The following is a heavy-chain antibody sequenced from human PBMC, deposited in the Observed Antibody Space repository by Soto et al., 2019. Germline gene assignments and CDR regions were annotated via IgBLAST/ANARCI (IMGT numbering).Heavy chain of an antibody. CDR1: GGSISSGDYY. Sequence: PSETLSLTCTVSGGSISSGDYYWSRIRQPPGKGLEWIGYIYYSGSTYYNPSLKSRVTISVDTSKNQFSLKLSSVTAADTAVYYCARDMYYDILTGYYGLANWFDPWGQGTLVTVS. CDR3: ARDMYYDILTGYYGLANWFDP. V-gene: IGHV4-30-4*01. J-gene: IGHJ5*02. CDR2: IYYSGST. D-gene: IGHD3-9*01.